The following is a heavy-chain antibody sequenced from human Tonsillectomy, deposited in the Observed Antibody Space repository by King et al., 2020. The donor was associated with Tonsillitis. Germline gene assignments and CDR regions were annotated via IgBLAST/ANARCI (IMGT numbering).Heavy chain of an antibody. J-gene: IGHJ4*02. D-gene: IGHD6-19*01. CDR2: ISSDGSNK. CDR3: ARDPSSGWYFYF. CDR1: GFTFSTYG. Sequence: VQLVESGGGVVQPGRSLRLSCAASGFTFSTYGMHWVRQAPGKGLEWVAFISSDGSNKYYADSVKGRFTISRDNSKNTLYLQMNSLRAEDTAVFYCARDPSSGWYFYFWGQGTLVTVSS. V-gene: IGHV3-33*05.